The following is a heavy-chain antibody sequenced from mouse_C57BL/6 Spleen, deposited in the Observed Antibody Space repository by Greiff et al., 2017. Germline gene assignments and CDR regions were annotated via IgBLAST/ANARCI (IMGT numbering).Heavy chain of an antibody. Sequence: QVQLQQSGAELVRPGTSVKVSCKASGYAFTNYLIEWVKQRPGQGLAWIGVINPGSGGTNYNEKFKGKATLTADKSSSTAYMQLSSLTSEDSAVYFCAREGNITTVVASDYYAMDYWGQGTSVTVSS. J-gene: IGHJ4*01. CDR2: INPGSGGT. V-gene: IGHV1-54*01. D-gene: IGHD1-1*01. CDR1: GYAFTNYL. CDR3: AREGNITTVVASDYYAMDY.